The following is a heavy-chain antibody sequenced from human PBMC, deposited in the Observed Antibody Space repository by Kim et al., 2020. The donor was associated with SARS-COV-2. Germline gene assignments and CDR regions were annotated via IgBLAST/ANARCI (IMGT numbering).Heavy chain of an antibody. J-gene: IGHJ5*02. Sequence: NKKYSQKFQGRVTITRDTSASTAYMELSSLRSEDTAVYYCARETGSWFDPWGQGTLVTVSS. CDR2: NK. V-gene: IGHV1-3*01. D-gene: IGHD3-10*01. CDR3: ARETGSWFDP.